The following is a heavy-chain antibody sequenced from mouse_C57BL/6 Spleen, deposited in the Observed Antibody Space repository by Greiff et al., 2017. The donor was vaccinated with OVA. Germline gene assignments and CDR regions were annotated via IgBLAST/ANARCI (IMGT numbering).Heavy chain of an antibody. V-gene: IGHV1-52*01. CDR3: ARDSPYAMDY. D-gene: IGHD2-12*01. J-gene: IGHJ4*01. CDR1: GYTFTSYW. CDR2: IDPSDSET. Sequence: QVHVKQPGAELVRPGSSVKLSCKASGYTFTSYWMHWVKQRPIQGLEWIGNIDPSDSETHYNQKFKDKATLTVDKSSSTAYMQLSSLTSEDSAVYYCARDSPYAMDYWGQGTSVTVSS.